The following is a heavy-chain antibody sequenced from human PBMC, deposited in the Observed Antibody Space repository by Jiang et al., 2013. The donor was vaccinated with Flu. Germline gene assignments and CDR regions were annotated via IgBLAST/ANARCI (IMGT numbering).Heavy chain of an antibody. V-gene: IGHV4-39*01. J-gene: IGHJ4*02. D-gene: IGHD3-3*01. CDR3: ARHSRGLDFWSGYWGQLFDY. CDR2: IYYSGST. CDR1: GGSISSSSYY. Sequence: GLVKPSETLSLTCTVPGGSISSSSYYWGWIRQPPGKGLEWIGSIYYSGSTYYNPSLKSRVTISVDTSKNQFSLKLSSVTAADTAVYYCARHSRGLDFWSGYWGQLFDYWGQGTLVTVSS.